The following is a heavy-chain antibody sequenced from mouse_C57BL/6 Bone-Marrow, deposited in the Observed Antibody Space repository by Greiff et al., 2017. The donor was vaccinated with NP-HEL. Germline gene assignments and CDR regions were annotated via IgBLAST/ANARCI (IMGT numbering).Heavy chain of an antibody. Sequence: QVQLQQSGAELVRPGSSVKLSCKASGYTFTSYWMDWVKQRPGQGLEWIGNIYPSDSETHYNQKFKDKATLTVDKSSSTAYMQLSSLTSEDSAVYYCARERELLRGSAMDYWGQGTSVTVSS. CDR3: ARERELLRGSAMDY. V-gene: IGHV1-61*01. J-gene: IGHJ4*01. CDR2: IYPSDSET. D-gene: IGHD1-1*01. CDR1: GYTFTSYW.